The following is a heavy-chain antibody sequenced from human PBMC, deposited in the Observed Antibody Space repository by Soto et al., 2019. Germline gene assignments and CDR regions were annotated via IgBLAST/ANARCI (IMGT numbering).Heavy chain of an antibody. Sequence: SVEASCTSSQGTFSSYAISGLRQAPGQGLEWMGGIIPIFGAANYAQKFQGRVTITADESTSTAYMELGSLRSEDTAVYYCARDGPLGGPYDYWGQGTLVTVSS. CDR2: IIPIFGAA. CDR3: ARDGPLGGPYDY. J-gene: IGHJ4*02. V-gene: IGHV1-69*13. CDR1: QGTFSSYA. D-gene: IGHD3-16*01.